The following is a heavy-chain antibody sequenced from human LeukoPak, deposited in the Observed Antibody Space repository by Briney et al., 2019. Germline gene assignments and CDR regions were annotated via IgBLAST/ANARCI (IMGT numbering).Heavy chain of an antibody. CDR3: AREEGVLLWFGDRPNWFDP. CDR2: INHSEST. Sequence: PSVPLSLTCAVYGGPFSGYYWSWIRQPPGKGLEWIGEINHSESTNYNPSLKSRVTISVDTSKNQFSLKLSSVTAADTAVYYCAREEGVLLWFGDRPNWFDPWGQGTLVTVSS. V-gene: IGHV4-34*01. CDR1: GGPFSGYY. D-gene: IGHD3-10*01. J-gene: IGHJ5*02.